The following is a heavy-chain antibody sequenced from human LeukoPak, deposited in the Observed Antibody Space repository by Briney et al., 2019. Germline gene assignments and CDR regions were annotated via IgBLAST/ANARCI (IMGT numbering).Heavy chain of an antibody. CDR2: IYYSGST. D-gene: IGHD3-3*01. Sequence: SETLSLTCTVSGGSISSSSYYWGWIRQPPGKGLEWIGSIYYSGSTYYNPSLKSRVTISVDTSKNQFSLKLSSVTAADTAVYYCARQSGYYDYWGQGTLVTVS. J-gene: IGHJ4*02. V-gene: IGHV4-39*01. CDR3: ARQSGYYDY. CDR1: GGSISSSSYY.